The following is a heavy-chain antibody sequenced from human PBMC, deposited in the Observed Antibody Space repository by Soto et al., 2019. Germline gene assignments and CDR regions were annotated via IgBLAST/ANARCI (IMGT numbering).Heavy chain of an antibody. J-gene: IGHJ5*01. Sequence: PGGSLKTSCAASGFNFNNYSITLVPQAPGRGLEGVSGITGSGGRTYYADSVKGRFTIARDNSKSTLYLQMDSLRAEDTAVYYCAKDTRYGDYVRWFDSWGRGTLVTVSS. V-gene: IGHV3-23*01. CDR3: AKDTRYGDYVRWFDS. CDR1: GFNFNNYS. D-gene: IGHD4-17*01. CDR2: ITGSGGRT.